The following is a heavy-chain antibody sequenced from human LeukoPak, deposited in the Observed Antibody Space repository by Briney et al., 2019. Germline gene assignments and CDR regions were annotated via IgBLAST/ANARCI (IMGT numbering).Heavy chain of an antibody. Sequence: GGSLRLSCATSGFTFSSATMMWVRLAPGKGLEFVSGVGPSGGTGTYADSVKGRFTISRDNSKNTLYLQMNSLRVEDTAVYYCAKDPNWDRGSWGQGTLVTVSS. V-gene: IGHV3-23*01. CDR1: GFTFSSAT. J-gene: IGHJ5*02. CDR2: VGPSGGTG. CDR3: AKDPNWDRGS. D-gene: IGHD7-27*01.